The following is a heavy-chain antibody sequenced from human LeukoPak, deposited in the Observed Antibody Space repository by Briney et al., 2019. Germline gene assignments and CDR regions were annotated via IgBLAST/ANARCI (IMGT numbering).Heavy chain of an antibody. V-gene: IGHV1-18*01. CDR2: ISANTGKT. J-gene: IGHJ4*02. CDR3: AKVAGDRMDY. D-gene: IGHD6-13*01. Sequence: GASVKVSCKASGYTFDTYGFCWVRRAPGHGLEWMGWISANTGKTDYQGRVTMTTDTSTSTAYMELRTLRPDDTAVYYCAKVAGDRMDYWGQGTLLTVSS. CDR1: GYTFDTYG.